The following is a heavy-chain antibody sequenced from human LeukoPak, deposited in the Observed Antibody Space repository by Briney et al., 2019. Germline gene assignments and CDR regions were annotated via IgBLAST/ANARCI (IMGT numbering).Heavy chain of an antibody. D-gene: IGHD6-19*01. Sequence: SETLSLTCTVSSGSISTYYWSWIRQPPGKGLEWIGYINYSGSTDYNPSLKSRVTISVDTSKNQFSLKPTSVTAADTAVYYCARDGAVAGGGRWFDPWGQGTLVTVSS. CDR3: ARDGAVAGGGRWFDP. CDR1: SGSISTYY. V-gene: IGHV4-59*01. CDR2: INYSGST. J-gene: IGHJ5*02.